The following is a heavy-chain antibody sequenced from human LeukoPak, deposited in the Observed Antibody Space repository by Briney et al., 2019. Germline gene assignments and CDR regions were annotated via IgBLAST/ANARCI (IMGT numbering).Heavy chain of an antibody. V-gene: IGHV3-23*01. CDR3: AKYVYDSSGYFYYFDY. CDR1: GFTFSKYA. J-gene: IGHJ4*02. Sequence: GGSLRVSCEGSGFTFSKYAMSWVRQAPGKGLEWVSAISGRGTTTYYADSVKGRFTISRDNSKNTLYLQMNSLRAEDTAVYYCAKYVYDSSGYFYYFDYWGQGTLVTVSS. CDR2: ISGRGTTT. D-gene: IGHD3-22*01.